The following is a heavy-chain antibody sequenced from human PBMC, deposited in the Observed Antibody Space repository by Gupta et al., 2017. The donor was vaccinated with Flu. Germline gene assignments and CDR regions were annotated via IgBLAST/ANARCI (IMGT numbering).Heavy chain of an antibody. J-gene: IGHJ4*02. D-gene: IGHD2-15*01. V-gene: IGHV1-69*01. CDR1: GVPFSDYA. Sequence: QVQLVQSGAEVKKPGSSVKVSCQASGVPFSDYAINWVRRAPGQGLEWMGGIIPVCGPTKYEQKFQGRVTITADESTNTAYLELSSLRSEDTAVYYCARKGGGHCSGGTCYSFDYWGQGTLVTVSS. CDR2: IIPVCGPT. CDR3: ARKGGGHCSGGTCYSFDY.